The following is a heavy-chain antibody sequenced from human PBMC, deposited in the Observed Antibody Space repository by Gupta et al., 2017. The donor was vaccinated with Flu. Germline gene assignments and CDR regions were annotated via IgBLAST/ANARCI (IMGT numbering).Heavy chain of an antibody. Sequence: EVQLLESGGGLVQPGGSLRLSCTASGFTFSSYAMSWVSQAPDKGLEWVSAISSSGDNTYYADSVKGRFTISRDNSRNTLYLQMNSLTAEDTAVYYCGKERGSGSYYKGRDYWGQGTLVTVSS. D-gene: IGHD3-10*01. J-gene: IGHJ4*02. CDR3: GKERGSGSYYKGRDY. V-gene: IGHV3-23*01. CDR2: ISSSGDNT. CDR1: GFTFSSYA.